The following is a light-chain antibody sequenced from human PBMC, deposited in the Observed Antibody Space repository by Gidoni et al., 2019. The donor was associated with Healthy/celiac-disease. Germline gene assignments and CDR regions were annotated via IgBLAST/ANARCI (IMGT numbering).Light chain of an antibody. CDR3: LQDYNSPRT. J-gene: IGKJ2*01. V-gene: IGKV1-6*01. Sequence: AIQMTQSPSSLSASVGDRVTITCRASQGIRTDLGWYQQKPGKAPKLLTYAASSLQSGVPSRFSGSVSGTDFTLTISSLQPEDFATYYCLQDYNSPRTFGQGTKLEIK. CDR2: AAS. CDR1: QGIRTD.